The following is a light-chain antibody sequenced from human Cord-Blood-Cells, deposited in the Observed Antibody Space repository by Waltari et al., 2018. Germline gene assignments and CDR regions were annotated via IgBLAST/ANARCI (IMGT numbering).Light chain of an antibody. V-gene: IGKV3-15*01. CDR1: QSVSSN. CDR2: GAS. J-gene: IGKJ2*01. CDR3: QQYNNLPYT. Sequence: EIVMTQSPATLSVSLGERATLSCRASQSVSSNLAWYQRKHGQAPRLLIYGASTMSTVSPARVSVSGAGTEFTLTISSLQSEDFAVYYCQQYNNLPYTFGQGTKLEIK.